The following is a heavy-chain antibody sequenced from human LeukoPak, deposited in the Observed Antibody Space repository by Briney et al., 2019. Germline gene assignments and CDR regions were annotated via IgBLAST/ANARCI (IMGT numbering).Heavy chain of an antibody. Sequence: PSETLSLTCAVSGGSMTDSRYSWVWIRQSPGKGLEWIGSVNFSGTTYYNPSVQSRLTISMDTSTKQFSLTLSAVTATDTAVYYCARGLGGGNSIYFDYWGQGTLVTVSS. CDR3: ARGLGGGNSIYFDY. V-gene: IGHV4-39*01. CDR2: VNFSGTT. J-gene: IGHJ4*02. CDR1: GGSMTDSRYS. D-gene: IGHD4-23*01.